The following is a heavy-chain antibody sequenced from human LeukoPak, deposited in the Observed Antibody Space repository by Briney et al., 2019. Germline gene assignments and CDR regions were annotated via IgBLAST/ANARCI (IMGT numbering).Heavy chain of an antibody. CDR2: INSDGRRT. Sequence: PGGSLRLSCAASGFTFSRYWMHWVRQAPGKGLVWVSRINSDGRRTSYADSVKGRFTISRDNAKNTLYLQMNSLRAEDTAVYYCARGYVSLGYFDYWGQGTLVTVSS. D-gene: IGHD2-15*01. J-gene: IGHJ4*02. V-gene: IGHV3-74*01. CDR1: GFTFSRYW. CDR3: ARGYVSLGYFDY.